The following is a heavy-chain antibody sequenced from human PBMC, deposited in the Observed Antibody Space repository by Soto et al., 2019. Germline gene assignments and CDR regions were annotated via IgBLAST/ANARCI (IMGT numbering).Heavy chain of an antibody. CDR3: VSSHGSSTSLNIYYYYSYGMVV. D-gene: IGHD2-2*01. CDR2: LIPISGTA. V-gene: IGHV1-69*01. Sequence: QVQLVQSGAEVKKPGSSVKVSCKSSGGTFSSYAVSWVRQAPGQGLEWMGGLIPISGTANYAQKFQRRVTITADESTSRAYMELSSQRSEDKAVYYCVSSHGSSTSLNIYYYYSYGMVVWGQGNTVTVSS. CDR1: GGTFSSYA. J-gene: IGHJ6*02.